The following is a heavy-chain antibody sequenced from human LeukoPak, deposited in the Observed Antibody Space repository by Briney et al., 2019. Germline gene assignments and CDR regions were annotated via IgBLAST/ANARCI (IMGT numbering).Heavy chain of an antibody. Sequence: GGSLRLSCAASAFTFGDHYMDWVRQAPGKGLEWVSRTKNKANSYTTQYAASVKGRFTVSRDDSKNSLSLQMNNLETEDTAVYYCARDASASLDYWGKGTGVSVFS. CDR2: TKNKANSYTT. CDR1: AFTFGDHY. J-gene: IGHJ4*02. CDR3: ARDASASLDY. D-gene: IGHD2-2*01. V-gene: IGHV3-72*01.